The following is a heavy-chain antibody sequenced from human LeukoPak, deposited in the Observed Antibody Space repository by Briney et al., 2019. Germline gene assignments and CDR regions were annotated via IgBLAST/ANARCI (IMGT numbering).Heavy chain of an antibody. V-gene: IGHV3-30*03. D-gene: IGHD6-19*01. Sequence: GGSLRLSCAASGFTFSFYRLHWVRQAPGKGLQWVALVATDGSHKYYADSVKGRFTVSRDNSKDILYMQMDSLRTEDTAVYYCAREGSNGWYDFDCWGQGTLVTVSS. CDR1: GFTFSFYR. CDR2: VATDGSHK. J-gene: IGHJ4*02. CDR3: AREGSNGWYDFDC.